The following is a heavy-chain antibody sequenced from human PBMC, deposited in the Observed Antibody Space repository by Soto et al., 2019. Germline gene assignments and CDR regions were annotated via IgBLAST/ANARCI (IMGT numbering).Heavy chain of an antibody. V-gene: IGHV1-18*01. J-gene: IGHJ1*01. D-gene: IGHD2-15*01. Sequence: QVLLVQSGAEVKKPGASVKVSCKASGYTFISYGFSWVRQAPGQGLEWMGWISAYNGNTNYAQKLQGRVTMTTDTSTSTAYMELRSLRSDDTAVYYCARVELSCSGGSCFPEWYFQHWGQCTLVTVSS. CDR2: ISAYNGNT. CDR3: ARVELSCSGGSCFPEWYFQH. CDR1: GYTFISYG.